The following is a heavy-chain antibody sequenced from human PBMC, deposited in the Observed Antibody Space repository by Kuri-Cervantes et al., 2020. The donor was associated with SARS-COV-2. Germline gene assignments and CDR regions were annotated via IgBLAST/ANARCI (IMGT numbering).Heavy chain of an antibody. CDR3: ARYVAIYGYFDY. Sequence: GGSLRLSCKASGYRFTTFWIGWVRQMPGKGLEWMGIIYPGDSDTRYSPSFQGQVTISADKSISTAYLQWSSPKASDTAMYYCARYVAIYGYFDYWGQGTLVTVSS. CDR2: IYPGDSDT. J-gene: IGHJ4*02. CDR1: GYRFTTFW. V-gene: IGHV5-51*01. D-gene: IGHD5-18*01.